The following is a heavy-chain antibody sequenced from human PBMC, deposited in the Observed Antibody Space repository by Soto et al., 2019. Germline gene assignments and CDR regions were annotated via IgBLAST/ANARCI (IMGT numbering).Heavy chain of an antibody. CDR2: ISGSSGT. CDR1: GFPFRSYA. D-gene: IGHD3-16*02. Sequence: LLESGRGLVQPGGSLRLSCGASGFPFRSYAMTWVRQAPGKGLEWVSAISGSSGTFYADSVKGRFAISRDNSKNTVYLQMNSLRVDDTAVYYCAKEKDYDFVWGSDRYTSDSWGQGTLVTVSS. CDR3: AKEKDYDFVWGSDRYTSDS. J-gene: IGHJ4*02. V-gene: IGHV3-23*01.